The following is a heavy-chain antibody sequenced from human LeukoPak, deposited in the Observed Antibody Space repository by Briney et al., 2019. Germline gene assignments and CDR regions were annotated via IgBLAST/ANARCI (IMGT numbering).Heavy chain of an antibody. CDR2: INPSGGST. CDR3: ARDSRFDYGDYEFDY. Sequence: ASVTVSFKASGYTFTIYYMHWVRQAPGQGLEGMGLINPSGGSTSYAQKFQGRVTMTRDTSTSTVYMELSSLRSEDTAVYYCARDSRFDYGDYEFDYWGQGTLVTVSS. J-gene: IGHJ4*02. CDR1: GYTFTIYY. V-gene: IGHV1-46*01. D-gene: IGHD4-17*01.